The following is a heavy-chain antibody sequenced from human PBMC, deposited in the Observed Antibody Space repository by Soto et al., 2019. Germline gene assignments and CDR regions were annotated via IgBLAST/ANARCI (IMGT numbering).Heavy chain of an antibody. CDR1: GFTVSSNY. CDR2: IYSGGST. V-gene: IGHV3-66*01. CDR3: ARWGPRPAVVGYGMDV. D-gene: IGHD2-2*01. Sequence: EVQLVESGGGLVQPGGSLRLSCAASGFTVSSNYMSWVRQAPGKGLEWVSVIYSGGSTYYADSVKGRFTISRDNSKNTRYLQMNRLRAEDTAVYYCARWGPRPAVVGYGMDVWGQGTTVTVSS. J-gene: IGHJ6*02.